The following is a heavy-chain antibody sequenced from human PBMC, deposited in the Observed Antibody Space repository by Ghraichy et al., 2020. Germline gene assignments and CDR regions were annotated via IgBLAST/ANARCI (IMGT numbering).Heavy chain of an antibody. CDR3: ARGRKSSQQLVPLPFDY. V-gene: IGHV4-34*01. Sequence: SQTLSLTCAVYNWPFDSYYWSWIRQPPGKGLQWIGEINHSGSTNYNPSLKSRVALSVDRLKNQFSLRLSFVTAADTAMYYCARGRKSSQQLVPLPFDYWGQGTLVTVSS. CDR1: NWPFDSYY. D-gene: IGHD6-13*01. CDR2: INHSGST. J-gene: IGHJ4*02.